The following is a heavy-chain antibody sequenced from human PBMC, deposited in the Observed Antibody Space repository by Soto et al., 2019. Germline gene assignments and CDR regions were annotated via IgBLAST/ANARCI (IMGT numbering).Heavy chain of an antibody. CDR3: ARGSGSPDY. Sequence: PGGSLILSCAASGFTFSSYGMHWVRQAPGKGLEWVAVIWYDGSNKYYADSVKGRFTISRDNSKNTLYLQMNSLRAEDTAVYYCARGSGSPDYWGQGTLITVSS. J-gene: IGHJ4*02. V-gene: IGHV3-33*01. CDR1: GFTFSSYG. D-gene: IGHD3-10*01. CDR2: IWYDGSNK.